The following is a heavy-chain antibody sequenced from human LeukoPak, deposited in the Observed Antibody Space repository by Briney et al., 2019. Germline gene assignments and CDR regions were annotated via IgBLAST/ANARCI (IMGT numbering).Heavy chain of an antibody. CDR2: ISAYNGNT. CDR1: GYTFTSYG. CDR3: AKEPSLEWLLFPAPV. V-gene: IGHV1-18*01. D-gene: IGHD3-3*01. J-gene: IGHJ4*02. Sequence: ASVKVSCKASGYTFTSYGISWVRQAPGQGLEWMGWISAYNGNTNYAQKLQGRVTMTTDTSTSTAYMELRSLRSDDTAVYYCAKEPSLEWLLFPAPVWGQGTLVTVSS.